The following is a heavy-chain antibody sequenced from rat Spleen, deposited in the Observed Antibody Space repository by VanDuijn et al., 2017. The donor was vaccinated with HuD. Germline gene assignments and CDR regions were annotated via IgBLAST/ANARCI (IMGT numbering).Heavy chain of an antibody. CDR3: ARQGYLSAYGSYDWFAY. CDR2: ISYDGSSP. J-gene: IGHJ3*01. CDR1: GFTFSSYY. Sequence: EVQLVESGGGLVQPGRSLKLSCAASGFTFSSYYMAWVRQAPTKGLEWVATISYDGSSPYFRDSVKGRFTFSRDNAKSTLYLQMDSLRSEDTATYYCARQGYLSAYGSYDWFAYWGQGTLVTVSS. D-gene: IGHD1-3*01. V-gene: IGHV5-29*01.